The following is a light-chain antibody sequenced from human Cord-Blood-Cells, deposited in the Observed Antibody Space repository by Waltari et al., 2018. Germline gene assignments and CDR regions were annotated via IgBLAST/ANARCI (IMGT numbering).Light chain of an antibody. V-gene: IGLV2-14*01. CDR3: SSYTSSSTLV. J-gene: IGLJ7*01. Sequence: QSALTQPASVSGSPGQSITISCTGTSSAVGGYNYVSWYQQHPDNAPKLMIYDVSNRPSGVSNRFSGSKSGNTASLTISGLQAEDEADYYCSSYTSSSTLVFGGGTQLTVL. CDR2: DVS. CDR1: SSAVGGYNY.